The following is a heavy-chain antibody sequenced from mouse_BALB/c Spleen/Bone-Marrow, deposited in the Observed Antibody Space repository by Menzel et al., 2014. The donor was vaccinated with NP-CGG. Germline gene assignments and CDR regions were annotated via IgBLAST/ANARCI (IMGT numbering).Heavy chain of an antibody. CDR2: INPSSGYT. Sequence: QVQLKESGAELARPGASVKMSCKASGYTFTSYTMHWVKQRPGQGLEWIGYINPSSGYTDYNQKFKDKATLTADKSSSTAYMQLSSLTSEDSAVYYCARSLRWYFDVWGAGTTVTVSS. CDR3: ARSLRWYFDV. J-gene: IGHJ1*01. CDR1: GYTFTSYT. V-gene: IGHV1-4*01. D-gene: IGHD1-1*01.